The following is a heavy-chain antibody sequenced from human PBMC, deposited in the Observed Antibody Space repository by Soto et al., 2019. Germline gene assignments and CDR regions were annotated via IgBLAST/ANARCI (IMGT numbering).Heavy chain of an antibody. V-gene: IGHV4-31*03. CDR3: AREEPWLVGFDY. CDR1: DGAISSGGYY. J-gene: IGHJ4*02. CDR2: IYYSGST. D-gene: IGHD6-19*01. Sequence: QVQLQESGPGLVKPSQTLSLTCTDSDGAISSGGYYWSWIRQHPGKGLEWIGYIYYSGSTYYNPSLKSRVTISVDTSKNQFSLKLSSVTAADTAVYYCAREEPWLVGFDYWGQVTLVTVSS.